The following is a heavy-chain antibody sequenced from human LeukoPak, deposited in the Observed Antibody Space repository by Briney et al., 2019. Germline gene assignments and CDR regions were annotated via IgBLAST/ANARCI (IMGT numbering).Heavy chain of an antibody. D-gene: IGHD4-23*01. V-gene: IGHV4-59*12. CDR1: GASISSYY. Sequence: SGTLSLTFTVSGASISSYYWSWIRQPPGKGLEWIGYIYYSGSTNYNPSLTSRVTMSVDTSKNQFSLNLSSVTAADTAVYYCARSSEVVKGYYFDYWGQGTLVTVSS. J-gene: IGHJ4*02. CDR2: IYYSGST. CDR3: ARSSEVVKGYYFDY.